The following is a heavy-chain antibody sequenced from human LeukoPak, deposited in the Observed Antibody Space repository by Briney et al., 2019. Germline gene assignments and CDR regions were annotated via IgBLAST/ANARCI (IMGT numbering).Heavy chain of an antibody. CDR3: TREDDGGDWGRAFDI. CDR2: VNEDGSEK. CDR1: GFTFNKHW. V-gene: IGHV3-7*01. J-gene: IGHJ3*02. D-gene: IGHD2-21*02. Sequence: GGSLRLSCAASGFTFNKHWMSWVRQAPGKGLEWVANVNEDGSEKYYVDSVTGRFTISRDNAKNSLSPQVSSLRAEDTAVYYCTREDDGGDWGRAFDIWGRGTMVTVSS.